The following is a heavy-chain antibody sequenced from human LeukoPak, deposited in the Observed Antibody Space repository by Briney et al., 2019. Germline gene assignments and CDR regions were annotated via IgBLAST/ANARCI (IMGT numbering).Heavy chain of an antibody. V-gene: IGHV4-34*01. D-gene: IGHD5-18*01. CDR1: GGSFSGYN. CDR2: INHSGST. Sequence: SETLSLTCAVYGGSFSGYNWGCIRQSPRKGLEWIGEINHSGSTNYNPSLKSRVTISVDTSKNQFSLKLSSVTAADTAVYYCARKFGRYSYGTIYYYHHMDVWGKGTTVTVSS. CDR3: ARKFGRYSYGTIYYYHHMDV. J-gene: IGHJ6*03.